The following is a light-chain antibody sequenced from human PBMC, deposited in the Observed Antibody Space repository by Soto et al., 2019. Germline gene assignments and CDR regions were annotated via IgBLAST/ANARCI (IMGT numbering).Light chain of an antibody. CDR2: GNS. CDR3: QSYDSSLSQNV. V-gene: IGLV1-40*01. J-gene: IGLJ1*01. CDR1: SSNIGAGYG. Sequence: QSVLTQPPSVSGAPGQRVTISCTGSSSNIGAGYGVHWYQQLPGTAPKLLIYGNSNRPSGVPDRFSGSKSGTSASLAITGLQAEDEADYYCQSYDSSLSQNVFGTGTKVTVL.